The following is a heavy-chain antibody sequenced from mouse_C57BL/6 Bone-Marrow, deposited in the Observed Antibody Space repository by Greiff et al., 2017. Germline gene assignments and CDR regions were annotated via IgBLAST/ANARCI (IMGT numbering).Heavy chain of an antibody. V-gene: IGHV1-81*01. D-gene: IGHD2-10*01. CDR2: IDPRSGNT. Sequence: QVQLQQSGAELARPGASVKLSCKASGYTFTSYGISWVKQRTGQGLEWIGEIDPRSGNTYYNEKFKGKATLTADKSSSTAYMELGSLTSEDSAVYLCARERAYYRDYWGQGTTLTVSS. J-gene: IGHJ2*01. CDR1: GYTFTSYG. CDR3: ARERAYYRDY.